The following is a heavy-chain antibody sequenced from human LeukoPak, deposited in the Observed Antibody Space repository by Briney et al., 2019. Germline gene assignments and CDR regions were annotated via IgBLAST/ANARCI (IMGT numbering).Heavy chain of an antibody. CDR1: GYTFTGYY. Sequence: ASVKVSCKASGYTFTGYYMHWVRQAPGQGLEWMGWINPNSGGTNYAQKFQGRVSMTRDTSVSTAYMELSRLKSDDTAVYYCARVPPGSSGYYKDYWGQGTLVTVSS. D-gene: IGHD3-22*01. CDR2: INPNSGGT. V-gene: IGHV1-2*02. J-gene: IGHJ4*02. CDR3: ARVPPGSSGYYKDY.